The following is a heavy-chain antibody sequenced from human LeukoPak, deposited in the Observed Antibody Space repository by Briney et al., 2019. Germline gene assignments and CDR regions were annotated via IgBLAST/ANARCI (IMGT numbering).Heavy chain of an antibody. D-gene: IGHD6-25*01. CDR2: IYYSGST. J-gene: IGHJ3*02. V-gene: IGHV4-31*11. Sequence: SETLSLTCAVYGGSFSGYYWSWIRQHPGKGLEWIGYIYYSGSTYYNPSLKSRVTISVDTSKNQFSLKLSSVTAADTAVYYCAISDDAFDIWGQGTMVTVSS. CDR3: AISDDAFDI. CDR1: GGSFSGYY.